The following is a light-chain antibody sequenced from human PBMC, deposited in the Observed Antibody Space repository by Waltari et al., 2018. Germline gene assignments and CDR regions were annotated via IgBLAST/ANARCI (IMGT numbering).Light chain of an antibody. V-gene: IGLV2-14*01. CDR1: NRDIGGDNY. J-gene: IGLJ3*02. CDR3: SSYSSSSTWV. Sequence: QSALTQPASVSGSPGQSITISCTGTNRDIGGDNYVSWYQHHPGNAPKLMIYEVSTRPSGVPNRFSGSKSRDTASLTISGLQAEDEADYYCSSYSSSSTWVFGGGTKVTVL. CDR2: EVS.